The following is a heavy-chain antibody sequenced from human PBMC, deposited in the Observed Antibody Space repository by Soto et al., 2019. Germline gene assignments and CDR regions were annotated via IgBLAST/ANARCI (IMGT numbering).Heavy chain of an antibody. CDR2: IYWDDDK. D-gene: IGHD2-8*02. J-gene: IGHJ3*02. CDR3: AHDFYILVDDAFDI. V-gene: IGHV2-5*02. CDR1: GFSLSTSGVG. Sequence: QITLKESGPTLVKPTQTLTLTCTFSGFSLSTSGVGVGWIRQPPGKALEWLALIYWDDDKRYSPTLKSRLTITKDTSKNQVVLTMTNMDPVDTATYYCAHDFYILVDDAFDIWGQGTMVTVSS.